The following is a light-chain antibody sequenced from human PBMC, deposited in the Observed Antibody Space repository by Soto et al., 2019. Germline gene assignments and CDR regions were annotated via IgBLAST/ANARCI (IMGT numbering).Light chain of an antibody. J-gene: IGKJ1*01. CDR2: GAS. CDR1: QRVSSGY. V-gene: IGKV3-20*01. CDR3: QLYGSSLWT. Sequence: EIVLTQSPGTLSLSPGERATLSCRASQRVSSGYLAWYQQKPGQPPRLLIYGASTMATGIPDRFSGSGSGTDFTLTISRLEPEDFAVYYCQLYGSSLWTFGQGTKVDI.